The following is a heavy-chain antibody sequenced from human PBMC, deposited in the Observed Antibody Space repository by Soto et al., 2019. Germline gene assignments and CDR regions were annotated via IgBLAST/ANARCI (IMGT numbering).Heavy chain of an antibody. CDR2: ISRDGTNK. CDR3: ARSRSGAVADSFDF. CDR1: GFTFSRYA. D-gene: IGHD3-10*01. V-gene: IGHV3-30*04. J-gene: IGHJ4*02. Sequence: QVQVVESGGGVVQPGRSLRLSGAASGFTFSRYAIHWVRQAPGKGLEWVAVISRDGTNKYYVDSVKGRFTISRDNSRNTLYLQMNSLRHEDAAVYYCARSRSGAVADSFDFWGQGTLVTVSS.